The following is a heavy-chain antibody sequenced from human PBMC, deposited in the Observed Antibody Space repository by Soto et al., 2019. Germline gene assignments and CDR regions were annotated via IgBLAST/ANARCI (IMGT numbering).Heavy chain of an antibody. CDR3: ARERGATVTTHLGENFDY. CDR2: IIPIFGTA. V-gene: IGHV1-69*01. CDR1: GGTFSSYA. J-gene: IGHJ4*02. Sequence: QVQLVQSGAEVKKPGSSVKVSCKASGGTFSSYAISWVRQAPGQGLEWMGGIIPIFGTANYAQKFPGRVTITADESTSTDYMALSRLRSEDTAVYYCARERGATVTTHLGENFDYWGQGTLVTVSS. D-gene: IGHD4-17*01.